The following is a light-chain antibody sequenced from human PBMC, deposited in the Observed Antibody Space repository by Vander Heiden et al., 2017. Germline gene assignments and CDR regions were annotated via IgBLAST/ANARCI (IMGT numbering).Light chain of an antibody. CDR3: ATWDGSLNGVV. V-gene: IGLV1-44*01. CDR2: SNN. CDR1: SSNIGRNT. J-gene: IGLJ2*01. Sequence: QSVLTQPPSASGTPGQRVTLSCSGSSSNIGRNTVDWYQQFPGTAPRLLIYSNNQRPSGVPDRFSGSKSGTSASLAISGLQSDDEADYYCATWDGSLNGVVFGGGTKLSVL.